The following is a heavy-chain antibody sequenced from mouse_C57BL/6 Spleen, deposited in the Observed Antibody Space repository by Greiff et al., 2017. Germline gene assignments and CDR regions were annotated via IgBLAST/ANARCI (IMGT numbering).Heavy chain of an antibody. CDR2: IRNKANGYTT. V-gene: IGHV7-3*01. CDR3: ARIYYDYGLDD. D-gene: IGHD2-4*01. Sequence: EVKLMESGGGLVQPGGSLSLSCAASGFTFTDYYMSWVRQPPGKALEWLGFIRNKANGYTTEYSASVKGRFTISRDNSQSILYLQMKALRAEDSATYYCARIYYDYGLDDWGQGTTLTVSS. CDR1: GFTFTDYY. J-gene: IGHJ2*01.